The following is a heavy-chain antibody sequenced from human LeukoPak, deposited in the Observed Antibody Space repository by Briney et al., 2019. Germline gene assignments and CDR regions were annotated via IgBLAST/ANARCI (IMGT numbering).Heavy chain of an antibody. CDR3: TKAIWSGHLGGQGGYLDY. V-gene: IGHV3-23*01. D-gene: IGHD3-3*01. CDR1: GFTFDNYA. J-gene: IGHJ4*02. CDR2: ISGSGAST. Sequence: AGGSLRLSCAASGFTFDNYAINWVRQAPGTGLEWVSAISGSGASTYYADSVKGRFTISRDNSKNTLYLQMNSLRVEDTAVYYCTKAIWSGHLGGQGGYLDYWGQGTLVTVSS.